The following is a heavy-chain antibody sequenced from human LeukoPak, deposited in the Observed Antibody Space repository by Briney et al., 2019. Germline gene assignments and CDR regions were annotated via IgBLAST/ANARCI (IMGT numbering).Heavy chain of an antibody. J-gene: IGHJ4*02. CDR3: ARESIAAAGTLDN. CDR2: ISSSSSYI. Sequence: AGGSLRLSCAASGFTFSRHSINWVRQAPGKGLEWVSSISSSSSYIYYADSVKGRFTISRDNAKNSLYLQMNSLRAEDTAVYYCARESIAAAGTLDNWGQGTLVTVSS. CDR1: GFTFSRHS. D-gene: IGHD6-13*01. V-gene: IGHV3-21*01.